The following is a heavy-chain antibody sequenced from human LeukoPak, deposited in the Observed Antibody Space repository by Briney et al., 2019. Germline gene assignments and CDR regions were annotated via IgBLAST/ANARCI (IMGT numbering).Heavy chain of an antibody. Sequence: ASVKVSCKSSGYTFTSYYIHWVRQTPGQGLEWMGIINPSGGSTTYAQGFQGRVTMTRDTSTRTVYMELSSLRSEDTAVYYCARDAIENYDFWSGSYYYFDYWGQGTLVTVSS. CDR1: GYTFTSYY. CDR3: ARDAIENYDFWSGSYYYFDY. D-gene: IGHD3-3*01. V-gene: IGHV1-46*01. CDR2: INPSGGST. J-gene: IGHJ4*02.